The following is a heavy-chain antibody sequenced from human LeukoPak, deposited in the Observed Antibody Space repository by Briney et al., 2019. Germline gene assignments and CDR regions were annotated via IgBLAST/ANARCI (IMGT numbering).Heavy chain of an antibody. CDR2: INAGNGNT. CDR1: GYTFTCYY. D-gene: IGHD3/OR15-3a*01. V-gene: IGHV1-3*01. J-gene: IGHJ4*02. CDR3: AREGLVGYFDY. Sequence: ASVKVSCKASGYTFTCYYMHWVRQAPGQGLEWMEWINAGNGNTKYSQKFQGRVTITRDTSASTAYMELSSLRAEDTAVYYCAREGLVGYFDYWGQGTLVTVSS.